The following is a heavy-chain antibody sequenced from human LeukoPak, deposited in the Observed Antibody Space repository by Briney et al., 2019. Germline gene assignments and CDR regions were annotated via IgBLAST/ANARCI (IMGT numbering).Heavy chain of an antibody. V-gene: IGHV1-69*04. J-gene: IGHJ3*02. Sequence: SVKVSCKASGGTFSSYAISWVRQAPGQGLEWMGRIIPILGIANYAQKFQGRVTVTADKSTSTAYMELSSLRSEDTAVYYCARGRVFYDSSGYFPVAFDIWGQGTMVTVSS. CDR1: GGTFSSYA. D-gene: IGHD3-22*01. CDR3: ARGRVFYDSSGYFPVAFDI. CDR2: IIPILGIA.